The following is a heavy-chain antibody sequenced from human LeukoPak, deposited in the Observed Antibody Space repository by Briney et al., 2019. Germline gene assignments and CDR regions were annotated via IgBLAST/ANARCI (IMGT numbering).Heavy chain of an antibody. V-gene: IGHV4-4*07. J-gene: IGHJ4*02. CDR1: GGSISSYY. CDR3: ARGLVEMATIVFDY. CDR2: IYTSGST. D-gene: IGHD5-24*01. Sequence: SETLSLTCTVSGGSISSYYWSWIRQPAGKGLEWIGRIYTSGSTNYNPSLKSRVTTSVDTSKNQFSLKLSSVTAADTAVYYCARGLVEMATIVFDYWGQGTLVTVSS.